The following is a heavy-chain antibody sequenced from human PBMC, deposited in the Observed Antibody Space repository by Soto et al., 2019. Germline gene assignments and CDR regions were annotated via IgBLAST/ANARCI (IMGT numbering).Heavy chain of an antibody. CDR1: GFSFSDYA. CDR2: ISESGGST. V-gene: IGHV3-23*01. Sequence: GGSLRLSCAASGFSFSDYAMILVRQAPGKWLECVSVISESGGSTHYADSVRGRFTVSRDNSKNSLSLRMNSLRDEDTAVYFCAKRSTYSSGCYSPSFEYWGQGALVTVSS. D-gene: IGHD6-25*01. J-gene: IGHJ4*02. CDR3: AKRSTYSSGCYSPSFEY.